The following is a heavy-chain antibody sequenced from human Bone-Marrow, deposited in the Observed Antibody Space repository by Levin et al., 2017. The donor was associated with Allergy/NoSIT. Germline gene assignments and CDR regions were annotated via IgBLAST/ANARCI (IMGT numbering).Heavy chain of an antibody. CDR3: RCGGDCYSRSITFFDY. D-gene: IGHD2-21*02. CDR2: INHSGST. V-gene: IGHV4-34*01. CDR1: VGSFSVYY. J-gene: IGHJ4*02. Sequence: SQTLSLTCAVYVGSFSVYYWSWIRQPPGKGLEWIGEINHSGSTNYNPSLKSRVTISVDTSKNQFSLKLSSVTAADTAVSTFRCGGDCYSRSITFFDYWGQGTLVTVSS.